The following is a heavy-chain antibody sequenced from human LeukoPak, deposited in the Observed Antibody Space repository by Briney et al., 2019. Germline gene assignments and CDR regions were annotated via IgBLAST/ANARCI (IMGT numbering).Heavy chain of an antibody. V-gene: IGHV1-18*01. CDR3: ARDSITMVRGDGKGRYFDY. CDR2: ISAYNGNT. J-gene: IGHJ4*02. D-gene: IGHD3-10*01. Sequence: ASVKVSCKASGYTFTSYGISWVRQAPGQGLEWMGWISAYNGNTSYAQKLQGRVTMTTDTSTSTAYMELRSLRSDDSAVYYCARDSITMVRGDGKGRYFDYWGQGTLVTVSS. CDR1: GYTFTSYG.